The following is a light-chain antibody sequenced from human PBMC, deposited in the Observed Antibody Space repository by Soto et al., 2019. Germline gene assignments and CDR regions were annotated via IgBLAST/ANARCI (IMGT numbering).Light chain of an antibody. V-gene: IGLV1-44*01. Sequence: QSVLTQPPSASGTPGHRVTISCSGSRSNIGSNTVNWYQQLPGTAPKLLIYSNNQRPSGVPDRFSGSKSGTSASLAISGLQSEDEADYYCAAWDDSLNAYVFGTGTKVTVL. CDR2: SNN. J-gene: IGLJ1*01. CDR3: AAWDDSLNAYV. CDR1: RSNIGSNT.